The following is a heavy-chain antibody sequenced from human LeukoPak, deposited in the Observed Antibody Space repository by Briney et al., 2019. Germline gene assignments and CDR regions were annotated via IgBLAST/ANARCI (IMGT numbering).Heavy chain of an antibody. CDR2: IYYSGST. Sequence: SETLSLTCTVSGGSVSSGSYYWSWIRQPPGTGLEWLGYIYYSGSTNYNPSLKSRVTISVDTSKNQFSLKLSSVTAADTAVYYCARGSRYYGSGSYYSYWGQGTLVTVSS. CDR1: GGSVSSGSYY. V-gene: IGHV4-61*01. J-gene: IGHJ4*02. CDR3: ARGSRYYGSGSYYSY. D-gene: IGHD3-10*01.